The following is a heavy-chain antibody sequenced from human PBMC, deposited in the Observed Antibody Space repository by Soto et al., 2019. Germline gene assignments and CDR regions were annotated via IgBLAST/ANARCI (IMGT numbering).Heavy chain of an antibody. CDR1: GFTFSDTL. CDR2: INPANGNT. Sequence: QVQLVQSGAEVKKPGASVNISCQASGFTFSDTLITWVRQGPGQRLEWMGWINPANGNTRYSESSQGSVTISSLSSASTAYVALSDRTSEDTAVYYCARDIVSAGPRANDAFDVWGQGTMITVSS. J-gene: IGHJ3*01. CDR3: ARDIVSAGPRANDAFDV. D-gene: IGHD1-26*01. V-gene: IGHV1-3*01.